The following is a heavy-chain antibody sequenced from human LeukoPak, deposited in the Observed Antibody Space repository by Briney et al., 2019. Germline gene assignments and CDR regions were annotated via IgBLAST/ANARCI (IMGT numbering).Heavy chain of an antibody. V-gene: IGHV1-69*01. J-gene: IGHJ5*02. D-gene: IGHD1-1*01. Sequence: SSVKVSCKASGGTFSSYAISWVRQAPGQGLEWMGGIIPIFGTANYAQKFQGRATITADESTSTAYMELSSLRSEDTAVYYCARDLGYNWNDEDHWFDPWGQGTLVTVSS. CDR1: GGTFSSYA. CDR3: ARDLGYNWNDEDHWFDP. CDR2: IIPIFGTA.